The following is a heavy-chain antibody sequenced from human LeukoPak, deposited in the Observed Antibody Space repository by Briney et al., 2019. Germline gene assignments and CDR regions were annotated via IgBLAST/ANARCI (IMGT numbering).Heavy chain of an antibody. Sequence: GGSLRLSCAASGFTFSSYGMHWVRQAPGKGLEWVAFIRYDGSNKYYADSVKGRFTISRDNSKNTLYLQMNSLRAEDTAVYYCAKDELWFGEPYYYYMDVWGKGTTVTISS. CDR2: IRYDGSNK. D-gene: IGHD3-10*01. J-gene: IGHJ6*03. V-gene: IGHV3-30*02. CDR1: GFTFSSYG. CDR3: AKDELWFGEPYYYYMDV.